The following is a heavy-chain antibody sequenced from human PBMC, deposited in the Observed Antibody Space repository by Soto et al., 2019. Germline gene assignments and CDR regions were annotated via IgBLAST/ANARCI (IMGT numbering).Heavy chain of an antibody. Sequence: SVKVSCKASGGTFSSYTISWVRQAPGQGLEWMGRIIPILGIANYAQKFQGRVTITADKSTSTAYMELSSLRSEDTAVYYCARNEYSGYVAPFAFDIWGQGTMVTV. CDR3: ARNEYSGYVAPFAFDI. J-gene: IGHJ3*02. V-gene: IGHV1-69*02. CDR2: IIPILGIA. D-gene: IGHD5-12*01. CDR1: GGTFSSYT.